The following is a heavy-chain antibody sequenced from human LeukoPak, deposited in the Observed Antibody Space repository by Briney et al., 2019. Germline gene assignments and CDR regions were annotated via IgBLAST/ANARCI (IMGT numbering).Heavy chain of an antibody. Sequence: GGSLRLSCAASGFTVSGNYLTWVRQAPGKGLEWASLIYSGGSTFYADSVKGRFTISSDNSKNTLYLQMNNLRADDTAVYYCARGWRYCSSGSCYTDHAFDIWGQGTKVTVSS. CDR2: IYSGGST. CDR3: ARGWRYCSSGSCYTDHAFDI. CDR1: GFTVSGNY. V-gene: IGHV3-53*01. D-gene: IGHD2-15*01. J-gene: IGHJ3*02.